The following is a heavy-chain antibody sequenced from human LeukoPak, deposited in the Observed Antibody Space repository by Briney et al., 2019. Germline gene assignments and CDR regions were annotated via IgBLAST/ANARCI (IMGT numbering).Heavy chain of an antibody. V-gene: IGHV3-7*01. CDR1: GFTFSNYW. D-gene: IGHD3-10*02. CDR3: AELGITMIGGV. J-gene: IGHJ6*04. CDR2: IKEDGGDK. Sequence: PGGSLRLSCAASGFTFSNYWMSWVRQAPGKGLEWVANIKEDGGDKYYVDSVKGRSTISRDNAKNSLYLQMNSLRAEDTAVYYCAELGITMIGGVWGKGTTVTISS.